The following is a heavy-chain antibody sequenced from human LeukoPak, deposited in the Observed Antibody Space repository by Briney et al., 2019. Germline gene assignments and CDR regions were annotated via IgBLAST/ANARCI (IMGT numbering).Heavy chain of an antibody. CDR2: ISGSGDRI. V-gene: IGHV3-23*01. CDR3: AKGYRYSDY. CDR1: GFTFSTYA. D-gene: IGHD4-11*01. Sequence: GGSLRLSCAASGFTFSTYAMSWVRQAPGKGLEWVSGISGSGDRIYYVDSVQGRFTISRDNSKNTLYLQMNSLRAEDTAVYYCAKGYRYSDYWGQGTLVTVAS. J-gene: IGHJ4*02.